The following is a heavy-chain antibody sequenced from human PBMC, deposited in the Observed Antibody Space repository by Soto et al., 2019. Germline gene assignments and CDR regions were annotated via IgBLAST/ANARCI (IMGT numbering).Heavy chain of an antibody. CDR1: GGTFSSYA. J-gene: IGHJ2*01. Sequence: QVPLVQSGAEVKKPGSSVKVSCKASGGTFSSYAISWVRQAPGQGLEWMGGIIPIFGTANYAQKFQGRVTITADESTSTAYMELSSLRSEDTAVYYCARAPRYCSSTSCPPYWYFDLWGRGTLVTVSS. CDR2: IIPIFGTA. CDR3: ARAPRYCSSTSCPPYWYFDL. D-gene: IGHD2-2*01. V-gene: IGHV1-69*01.